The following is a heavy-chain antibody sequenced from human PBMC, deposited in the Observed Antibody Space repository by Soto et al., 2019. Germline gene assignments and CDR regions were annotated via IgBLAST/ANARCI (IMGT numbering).Heavy chain of an antibody. CDR1: GYTFTSYA. CDR3: ATWELLSSPGAFDI. CDR2: INAGNGNT. D-gene: IGHD1-26*01. Sequence: ASVKVSCKDSGYTFTSYAMHWVRQAPGQRLEWMGWINAGNGNTKYSQKFQGRVTITRDTSASTAYMELSSLRSEDTAVYYCATWELLSSPGAFDIWGQGTMVTVSS. J-gene: IGHJ3*02. V-gene: IGHV1-3*01.